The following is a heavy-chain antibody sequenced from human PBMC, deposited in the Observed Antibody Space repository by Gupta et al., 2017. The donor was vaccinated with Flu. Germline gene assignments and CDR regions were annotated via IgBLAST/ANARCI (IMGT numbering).Heavy chain of an antibody. CDR3: KGQYDYGDYDIDY. J-gene: IGHJ4*02. CDR1: GFTFRDYA. D-gene: IGHD4-17*01. V-gene: IGHV3-49*04. Sequence: EVQLVESGGGLVQPGRSLRLSCTTSGFTFRDYALNWVRQAPGKGLEWVGFIRSKTYGETTEYAASVKGRFSISRDDSKSIAYLQMNSLITEDTAVYYCKGQYDYGDYDIDYWGQGTLVSVSS. CDR2: IRSKTYGETT.